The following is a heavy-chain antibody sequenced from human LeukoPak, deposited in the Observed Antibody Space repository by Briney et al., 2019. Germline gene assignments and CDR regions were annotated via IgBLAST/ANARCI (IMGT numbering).Heavy chain of an antibody. CDR3: AAMTTVVRGRDAFDI. V-gene: IGHV4-4*09. CDR1: GGSISSYY. CDR2: IYTSGST. D-gene: IGHD4-23*01. J-gene: IGHJ3*02. Sequence: SETLSLTCTVSGGSISSYYWSWIRQPPGKGLEWIGYIYTSGSTNYNPSLKSRVTISVDTSKNQFSLKLSSVTAADTAVYYCAAMTTVVRGRDAFDIWGQGTMVTVSS.